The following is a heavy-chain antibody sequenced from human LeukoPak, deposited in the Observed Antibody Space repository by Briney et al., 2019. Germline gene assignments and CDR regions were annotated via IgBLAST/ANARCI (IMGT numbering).Heavy chain of an antibody. CDR3: ARDGGYCSGGSCYIYYFDY. CDR1: GYSISSGYY. Sequence: SETLSLTCTVSGYSISSGYYWGWIRQPPGKGLEWIGSIYHSGSTYYNPSLKSRVTISVDTSKNRFSLKLSSVTAADTAVYYCARDGGYCSGGSCYIYYFDYWGQGTLVTVSS. V-gene: IGHV4-38-2*02. J-gene: IGHJ4*02. CDR2: IYHSGST. D-gene: IGHD2-15*01.